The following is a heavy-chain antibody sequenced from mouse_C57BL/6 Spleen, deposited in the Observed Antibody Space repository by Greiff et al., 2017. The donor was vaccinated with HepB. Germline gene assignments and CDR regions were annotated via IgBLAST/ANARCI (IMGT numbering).Heavy chain of an antibody. V-gene: IGHV1-7*01. Sequence: QVQLKQSGAELAKPGASVKLSCKASGYTFTSYWMHWVKQRPGQGLEWIGYINPSSGYTKYNQKFKDKATLNADKSSSTAYMQLSSLTYEDSAVYYCARYPDYYGSSYWFAYWGQGTLVTVSA. CDR1: GYTFTSYW. CDR2: INPSSGYT. D-gene: IGHD1-1*01. J-gene: IGHJ3*01. CDR3: ARYPDYYGSSYWFAY.